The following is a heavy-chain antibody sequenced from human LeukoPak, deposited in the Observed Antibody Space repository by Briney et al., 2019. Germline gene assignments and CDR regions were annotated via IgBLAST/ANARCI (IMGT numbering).Heavy chain of an antibody. Sequence: PGRSLRLSCAASGFTFSSYAMHWVRQAPGKGLEWVAVISYDGSNKYYADSVKGRFTISRDNSKNTLYLQMNSLRAEDTAVYYCARGGMDYYDSSGPPPGQTYYYYGMDVWGQGTLVTVSS. J-gene: IGHJ6*02. CDR1: GFTFSSYA. CDR3: ARGGMDYYDSSGPPPGQTYYYYGMDV. D-gene: IGHD3-22*01. V-gene: IGHV3-30-3*01. CDR2: ISYDGSNK.